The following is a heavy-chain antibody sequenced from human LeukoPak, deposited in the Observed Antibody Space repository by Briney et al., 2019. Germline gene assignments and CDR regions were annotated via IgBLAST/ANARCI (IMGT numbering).Heavy chain of an antibody. D-gene: IGHD1-1*01. CDR3: ARGRPTNLNGIY. CDR2: MNPESGNT. Sequence: ASVKVSCKASGYTFTSHHINWVRQATGQGFEWMGWMNPESGNTDFAQKFQGRFTMTWDTSLSTAYMELSSLTSEDTAGYYCARGRPTNLNGIYWGLGTLVSVSS. CDR1: GYTFTSHH. J-gene: IGHJ4*02. V-gene: IGHV1-8*01.